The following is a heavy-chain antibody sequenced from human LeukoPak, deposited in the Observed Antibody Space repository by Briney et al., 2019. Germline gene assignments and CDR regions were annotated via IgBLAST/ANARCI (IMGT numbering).Heavy chain of an antibody. Sequence: ASVKVSCRASGHVFTAYYIHWVRQAPGQGLEWMGWINPKTGGTNSAQRFQGRVTMTRDTSLRATYMELSRLGSDDTAIYFRARSDYPYQTDYWGQGTLVTVSS. J-gene: IGHJ4*02. CDR3: ARSDYPYQTDY. V-gene: IGHV1-2*02. D-gene: IGHD2-21*01. CDR1: GHVFTAYY. CDR2: INPKTGGT.